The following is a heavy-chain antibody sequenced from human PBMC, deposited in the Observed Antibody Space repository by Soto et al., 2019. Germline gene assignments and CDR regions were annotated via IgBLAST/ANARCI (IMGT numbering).Heavy chain of an antibody. Sequence: PSQTLSLTCAISGDSVSSNSAAWNWIRQSPSRGLEWLGRTYYRSKWYNDYAVSVKSRITINPDTSKNQFSPQLNSVTPEDTAVYYCAREGRLGFIAGRHTDVFWFDPWGQGTLVTVSS. CDR2: TYYRSKWYN. J-gene: IGHJ5*02. V-gene: IGHV6-1*01. CDR3: AREGRLGFIAGRHTDVFWFDP. CDR1: GDSVSSNSAA. D-gene: IGHD6-6*01.